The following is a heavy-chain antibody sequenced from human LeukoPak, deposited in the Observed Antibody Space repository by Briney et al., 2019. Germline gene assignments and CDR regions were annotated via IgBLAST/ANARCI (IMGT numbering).Heavy chain of an antibody. CDR3: AKDLGVRYFDWLIPGSDY. CDR2: ISYDGSNK. Sequence: GGSLRLSCAASGFTFSSYGMHWVRQAPGKGLEWVAVISYDGSNKYYADPVKGRFTISRDNSKNTLYLQMNSLRAEDTAVYYCAKDLGVRYFDWLIPGSDYWGQGTLVTVSS. V-gene: IGHV3-30*18. D-gene: IGHD3-9*01. J-gene: IGHJ4*02. CDR1: GFTFSSYG.